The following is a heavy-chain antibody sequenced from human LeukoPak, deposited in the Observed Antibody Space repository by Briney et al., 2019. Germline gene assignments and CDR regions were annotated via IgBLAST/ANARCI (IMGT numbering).Heavy chain of an antibody. CDR1: GGSISSSSYY. CDR3: ARDVLFDY. V-gene: IGHV4-39*02. Sequence: SETLSLTCTVSGGSISSSSYYWGWIRQPPGKGLEWIGSIYYSGSTYYNPSLKSRVTISVDTSKNQFSLKLSSVTAADTAVYYCARDVLFDYWGQGTLVTVSS. J-gene: IGHJ4*02. D-gene: IGHD2/OR15-2a*01. CDR2: IYYSGST.